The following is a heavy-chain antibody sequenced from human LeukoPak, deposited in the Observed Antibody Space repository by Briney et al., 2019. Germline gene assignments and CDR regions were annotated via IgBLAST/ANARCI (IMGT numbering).Heavy chain of an antibody. J-gene: IGHJ3*02. V-gene: IGHV4-28*01. D-gene: IGHD6-19*01. CDR2: IYYSGSA. CDR1: GYSISSSHW. CDR3: ARNQAVAGNHGAMDI. Sequence: SDTLSLTCDVSGYSISSSHWWGRFRQPPGKGLEWIGYIYYSGSAYYNTSLNSRITMSVDTSKNQFSLKVTSVTALDTAVYYCARNQAVAGNHGAMDIWGQGTMVTVSS.